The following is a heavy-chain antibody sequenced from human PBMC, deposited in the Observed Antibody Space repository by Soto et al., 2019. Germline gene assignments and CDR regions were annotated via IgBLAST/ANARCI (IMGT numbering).Heavy chain of an antibody. J-gene: IGHJ4*02. CDR3: ARDPRDPNCSGGSCFDY. D-gene: IGHD2-15*01. V-gene: IGHV1-69*06. Sequence: SVKVSCKASGGTFSSYAISWVRRARGQGLEWMGGIIPIFGTANYAQKFQGRVTITADKSTSTAYMELSSLRSEDTAVYYCARDPRDPNCSGGSCFDYWGQGTLVTVSS. CDR2: IIPIFGTA. CDR1: GGTFSSYA.